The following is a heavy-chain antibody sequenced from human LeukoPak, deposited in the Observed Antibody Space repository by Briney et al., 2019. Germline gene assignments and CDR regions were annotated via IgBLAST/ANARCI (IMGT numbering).Heavy chain of an antibody. D-gene: IGHD6-13*01. CDR1: GFTFSSYA. CDR3: AWYSSSLSSGWSYYYYYYGMDV. V-gene: IGHV3-23*01. CDR2: ISGSGGST. Sequence: LSGGSLRLSCAASGFTFSSYAMSWVRQAPGKGLEWVSAISGSGGSTYYADSVKGRFTISRDNSKNTLYLQMNSLRAEDTAVYYCAWYSSSLSSGWSYYYYYYGMDVWGQGTTVTVSS. J-gene: IGHJ6*02.